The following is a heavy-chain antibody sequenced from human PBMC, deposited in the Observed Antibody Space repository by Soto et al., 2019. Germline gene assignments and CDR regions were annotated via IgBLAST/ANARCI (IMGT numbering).Heavy chain of an antibody. V-gene: IGHV3-21*01. J-gene: IGHJ5*02. Sequence: GGSLRLSCAASGFTFRSFTMNWVRQAPGKGLEWVSTISSNSAYIYYTDALRGRFTISRDNAKNSLHLQMNSLRAEDTAVYYCTRYRWFDAWGQGNLVTVSS. D-gene: IGHD3-16*02. CDR1: GFTFRSFT. CDR2: ISSNSAYI. CDR3: TRYRWFDA.